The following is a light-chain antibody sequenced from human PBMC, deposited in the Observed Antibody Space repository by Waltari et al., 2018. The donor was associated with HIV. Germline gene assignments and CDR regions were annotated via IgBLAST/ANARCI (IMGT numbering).Light chain of an antibody. V-gene: IGLV2-8*01. Sequence: QSALTQPPSASGSPGQSVTISCTGISSDVGDYNYVSWYQQYPGKAPQLMIYEVNKRPSGVPDRFSGSKSGNTASLTVSGLQAEDEADYYCSSYVGSNRVFGGGTKLTVL. J-gene: IGLJ3*02. CDR2: EVN. CDR1: SSDVGDYNY. CDR3: SSYVGSNRV.